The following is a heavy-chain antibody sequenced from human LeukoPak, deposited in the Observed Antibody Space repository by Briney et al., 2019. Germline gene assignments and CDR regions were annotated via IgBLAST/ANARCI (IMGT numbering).Heavy chain of an antibody. CDR2: IDRSGATA. CDR1: GFIFSDYY. Sequence: GRSLRLSCAASGFIFSDYYMTWIRHAPGKGLDWVSYIDRSGATAFYADSVKGRFTMSRDNARNSLHLQMNDLRPEDSAVYYCGLSSMNPSYYYGIDVWGQGTTVRVSS. V-gene: IGHV3-11*01. CDR3: GLSSMNPSYYYGIDV. D-gene: IGHD6-19*01. J-gene: IGHJ6*02.